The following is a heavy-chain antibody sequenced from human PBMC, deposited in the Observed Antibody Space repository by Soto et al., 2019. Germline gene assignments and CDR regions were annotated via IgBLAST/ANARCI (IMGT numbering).Heavy chain of an antibody. CDR2: IIPIFGTA. V-gene: IGHV1-69*13. CDR3: ARGWSRNQPKPSCYRMAV. D-gene: IGHD2-2*01. J-gene: IGHJ6*01. CDR1: GGTFSSYA. Sequence: GASVKVSCKASGGTFSSYAISWVRQAPVQVLEWMVGIIPIFGTANYAQKFQGRVTITADESTSTAYMELSSLRSEDTAVYYCARGWSRNQPKPSCYRMAVWAQGTTVTVSS.